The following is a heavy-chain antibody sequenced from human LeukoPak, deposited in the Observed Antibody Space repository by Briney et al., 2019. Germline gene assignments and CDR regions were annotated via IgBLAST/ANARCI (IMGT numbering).Heavy chain of an antibody. CDR3: ARLRSRRFDA. CDR2: INHSEST. CDR1: DGSFSGYY. Sequence: SETLSLTCAVYDGSFSGYYWSWIRQPPGKGLEWIGEINHSESTDYNPSLKSRVTISVDTSKNQFSLKLTSVAAADTAVYYCARLRSRRFDAWGQGTLVTVSS. V-gene: IGHV4-34*01. J-gene: IGHJ5*02.